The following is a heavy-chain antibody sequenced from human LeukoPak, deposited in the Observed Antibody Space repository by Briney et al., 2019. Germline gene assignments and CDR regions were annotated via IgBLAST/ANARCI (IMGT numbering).Heavy chain of an antibody. Sequence: SETLSLTCTVSGGSISSGGYSWSWIRQHPGKGLEWIGYIYYSGSTYYNPSLKSRVTISVDTSKNQFSLKLSSVTAADTAVYYCAREVQDFWSGYYYGMDVWGQGTTVTVSS. D-gene: IGHD3-3*01. CDR1: GGSISSGGYS. J-gene: IGHJ6*02. CDR2: IYYSGST. V-gene: IGHV4-31*03. CDR3: AREVQDFWSGYYYGMDV.